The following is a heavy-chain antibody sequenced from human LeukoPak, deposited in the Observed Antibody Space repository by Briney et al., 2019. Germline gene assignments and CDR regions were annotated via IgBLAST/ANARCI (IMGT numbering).Heavy chain of an antibody. D-gene: IGHD2-2*01. J-gene: IGHJ6*04. CDR1: GFTFSSYA. CDR3: AKDMGQLLPIRYGMDV. V-gene: IGHV3-43D*04. CDR2: ISWDGGST. Sequence: GGSLRLSCAASGFTFSSYAMSWVRHAPGKGLEWVSLISWDGGSTYYADSVKGRFTISRDNSKNSLHLQMNSLRAEDTALYYCAKDMGQLLPIRYGMDVWGKGTTVTVSS.